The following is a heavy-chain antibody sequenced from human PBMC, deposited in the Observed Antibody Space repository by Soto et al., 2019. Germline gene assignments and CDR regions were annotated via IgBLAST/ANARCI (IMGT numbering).Heavy chain of an antibody. D-gene: IGHD1-26*01. V-gene: IGHV4-31*03. J-gene: IGHJ4*02. CDR1: GGSTTGGGYY. CDR2: ISYSGNT. Sequence: PSETLSLTCTVSGGSTTGGGYYWNWIRQHPGKGLEWIGYISYSGNTYYNPSLKSRVSISVDTSKNQFSLKLSSVTAADTSIYYCVRDRGSPYSNFDFWGQRALVTVSS. CDR3: VRDRGSPYSNFDF.